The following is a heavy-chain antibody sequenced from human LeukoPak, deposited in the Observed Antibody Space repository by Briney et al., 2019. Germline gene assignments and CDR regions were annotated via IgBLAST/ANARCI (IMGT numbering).Heavy chain of an antibody. CDR3: GRGLEYNGYDWPDY. CDR2: INPSGGST. J-gene: IGHJ4*02. CDR1: GSTFTSYY. Sequence: ASVKVSCKASGSTFTSYYMHWVRHAPGQGLEWMGIINPSGGSTSNAQKFPGRVTMTTDTFTSTVHMEMSSLSSEDTADYCCGRGLEYNGYDWPDYWGQGTLVTVSS. D-gene: IGHD5-12*01. V-gene: IGHV1-46*01.